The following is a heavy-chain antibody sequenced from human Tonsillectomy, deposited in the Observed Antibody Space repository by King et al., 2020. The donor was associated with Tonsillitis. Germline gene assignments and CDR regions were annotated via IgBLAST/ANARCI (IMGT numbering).Heavy chain of an antibody. CDR3: ATLTVGATPPFDY. J-gene: IGHJ4*02. CDR2: IHSDGSRT. D-gene: IGHD1-26*01. Sequence: VQLVESGGGLVQPGGSLRLSCAASGFTFSKYWMHWVRQAPGKGLVWVSRIHSDGSRTNYADSVMGRFTISRDNAKKTLYLQMKSLRAEDTAVYYCATLTVGATPPFDYGGQGTLVTVSS. V-gene: IGHV3-74*01. CDR1: GFTFSKYW.